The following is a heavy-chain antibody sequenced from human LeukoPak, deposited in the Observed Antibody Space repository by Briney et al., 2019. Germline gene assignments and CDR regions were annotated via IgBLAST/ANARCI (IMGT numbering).Heavy chain of an antibody. V-gene: IGHV3-33*01. CDR3: ARDTSSGWTKTYYYYYGMDV. CDR1: GFTFSSYG. Sequence: GGSLRLSCAASGFTFSSYGMHWVRQAPGKGLEWVAVIWYDGSNKYYADSVKGRFTISRDNSKNTLYLQMNSLRAEDTAVYYCARDTSSGWTKTYYYYYGMDVWSQGTTVTVSS. CDR2: IWYDGSNK. D-gene: IGHD6-19*01. J-gene: IGHJ6*02.